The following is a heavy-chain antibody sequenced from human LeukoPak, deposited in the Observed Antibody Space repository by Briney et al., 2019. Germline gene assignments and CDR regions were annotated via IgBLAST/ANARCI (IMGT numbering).Heavy chain of an antibody. D-gene: IGHD6-13*01. V-gene: IGHV4-34*01. CDR1: GGSFSGYY. Sequence: AETLSLTCAVYGGSFSGYYWSWIRQPPGKGLEWIGEINHSGSTNYNPSLKSQVTISVDTSKNQFSLKLSSVTAADTAVYYCARGRQQLATNWFDPWGQGTLVSVSS. CDR2: INHSGST. CDR3: ARGRQQLATNWFDP. J-gene: IGHJ5*02.